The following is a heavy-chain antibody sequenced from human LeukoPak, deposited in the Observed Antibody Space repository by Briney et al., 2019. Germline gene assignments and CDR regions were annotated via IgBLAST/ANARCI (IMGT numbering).Heavy chain of an antibody. D-gene: IGHD2-15*01. CDR3: AIGLRPGGYYYYGMDV. Sequence: GGSLRLSCAASGFNFNNAWLDWVCQTPGQGLEWVGQIKTNADGGTADYAAPVKGRFTISRDDSKNSLYLQMNSLRTEDTAVYYCAIGLRPGGYYYYGMDVWGRGTTVTVSS. CDR2: IKTNADGGTA. CDR1: GFNFNNAW. J-gene: IGHJ6*02. V-gene: IGHV3-15*07.